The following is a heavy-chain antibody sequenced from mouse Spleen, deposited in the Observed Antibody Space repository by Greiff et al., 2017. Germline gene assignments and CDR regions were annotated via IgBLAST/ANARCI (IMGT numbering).Heavy chain of an antibody. D-gene: IGHD3-2*01. V-gene: IGHV1-52*01. CDR3: ARRDSSGYDAMDY. CDR2: IDPSDSET. Sequence: QVQLQQPGAELVRPGSSVKLSCKASGYTFTSYWMHWVKQRPIQGLEWIGNIDPSDSETHYNQKFKDKATLTVDKSSSTAYMQLSSLTSEDSAVYYGARRDSSGYDAMDYWGQGTSVTVSS. J-gene: IGHJ4*01. CDR1: GYTFTSYW.